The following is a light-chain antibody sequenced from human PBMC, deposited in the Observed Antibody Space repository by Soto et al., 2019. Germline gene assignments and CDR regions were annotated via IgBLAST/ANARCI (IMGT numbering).Light chain of an antibody. CDR1: SSDVGTYNL. Sequence: QSVLTQPASVSGSLGQSITISCTGTSSDVGTYNLVSWYQQLPDKAPKLIIHEVNKRPSGVSTRFSGSKSGNTASLTISGLQAEDDADYHCYSYAGSSTYVFGTGNKLTVL. V-gene: IGLV2-23*02. CDR2: EVN. CDR3: YSYAGSSTYV. J-gene: IGLJ1*01.